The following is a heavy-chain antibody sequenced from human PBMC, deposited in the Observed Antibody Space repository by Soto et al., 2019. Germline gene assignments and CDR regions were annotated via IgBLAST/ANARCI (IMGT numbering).Heavy chain of an antibody. J-gene: IGHJ4*02. CDR2: ISYTGSS. V-gene: IGHV4-31*03. CDR3: ARGDGYNLNFNY. D-gene: IGHD5-12*01. Sequence: TPSLTYTVSGGSISSGGYYWSWIRQDPGKGLEWIGYISYTGSSYYNPSLTSRVTISVDTSKNQFSLKVRSVTAADTAVYYCARGDGYNLNFNYWGQGALVTVSS. CDR1: GGSISSGGYY.